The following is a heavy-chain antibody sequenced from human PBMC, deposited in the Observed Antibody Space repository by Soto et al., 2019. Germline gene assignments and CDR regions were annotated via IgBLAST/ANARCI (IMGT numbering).Heavy chain of an antibody. Sequence: SETLSLTCAVSGYSISSGYYWGWIRQPPGKGLEWIGSIYHSGSTYYNPSLKSRVTISVDTSKNQFSLKLSSVTAADTAVYYCASRQQYYYYYGMDVWGQGTTVTVSS. J-gene: IGHJ6*02. CDR2: IYHSGST. D-gene: IGHD6-13*01. CDR1: GYSISSGYY. V-gene: IGHV4-38-2*01. CDR3: ASRQQYYYYYGMDV.